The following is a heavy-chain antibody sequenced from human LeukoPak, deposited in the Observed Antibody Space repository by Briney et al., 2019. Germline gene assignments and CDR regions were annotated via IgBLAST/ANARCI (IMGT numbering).Heavy chain of an antibody. CDR2: ISAYNGNT. Sequence: ASVKVSCKASGYTFTSYGISWVRQAPGQGLEWMGWISAYNGNTNYAQKLQGRVTMTTDTSTSTAYMELRSLRSDDTAVYYCARLLQWLVPPGFYFDYWGQGTLVTVSS. CDR3: ARLLQWLVPPGFYFDY. V-gene: IGHV1-18*01. D-gene: IGHD6-19*01. J-gene: IGHJ4*02. CDR1: GYTFTSYG.